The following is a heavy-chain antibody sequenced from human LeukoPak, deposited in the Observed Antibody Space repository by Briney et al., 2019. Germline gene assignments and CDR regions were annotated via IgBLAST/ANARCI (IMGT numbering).Heavy chain of an antibody. D-gene: IGHD3-22*01. J-gene: IGHJ4*02. Sequence: SQTLSLTCAVSGGSISSGGYSWSWIRQPPGKGLEWIGYIYHRGSTYYNPSLKSRVTISVDRSKNQFSLKLSSVTAADTAVYYCARLAYYDSSVPDWGQGTLVTVSS. CDR2: IYHRGST. CDR1: GGSISSGGYS. CDR3: ARLAYYDSSVPD. V-gene: IGHV4-30-2*01.